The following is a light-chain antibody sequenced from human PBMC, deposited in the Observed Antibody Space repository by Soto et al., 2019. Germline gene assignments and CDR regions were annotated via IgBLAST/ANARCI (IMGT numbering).Light chain of an antibody. Sequence: VLPQSPATLSVSPGERATLSCRAIQSVSSSYLAWYQQKPGQAPRLLIYGASSRATGIPDRFSGSGSRTDFTLTISRLEPEDFAVYYCQQYGSSPPITFGQGTRLEIK. J-gene: IGKJ5*01. CDR1: QSVSSSY. CDR2: GAS. V-gene: IGKV3-20*01. CDR3: QQYGSSPPIT.